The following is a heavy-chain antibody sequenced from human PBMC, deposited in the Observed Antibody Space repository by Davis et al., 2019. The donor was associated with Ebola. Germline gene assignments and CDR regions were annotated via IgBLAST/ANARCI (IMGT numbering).Heavy chain of an antibody. V-gene: IGHV4-34*01. CDR2: IYHTGRT. CDR1: GESFSGNY. Sequence: PSETLSLTCAVYGESFSGNYWTWIRQPPGKGLEWIGEIYHTGRTNYNPSLKSRVTISVDTSNNQFSLKLNSVTAADTAVYYCARYCSSNTCNLFDFWGQGSLVTVSS. J-gene: IGHJ5*01. CDR3: ARYCSSNTCNLFDF. D-gene: IGHD2-2*01.